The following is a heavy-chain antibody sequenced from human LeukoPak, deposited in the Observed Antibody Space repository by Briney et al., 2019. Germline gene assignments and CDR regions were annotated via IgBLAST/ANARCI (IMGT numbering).Heavy chain of an antibody. CDR1: GYTFTGYY. Sequence: ASVKVSCKASGYTFTGYYMHWVRQAPGQGLEWMGWINPNSGGTNYAQKFQGWVTMTRDTSISTAYMELSRLRSDDTAVYYCARGGGYSYGYYFDYWGQGTLVTVSS. D-gene: IGHD5-18*01. J-gene: IGHJ4*02. V-gene: IGHV1-2*04. CDR2: INPNSGGT. CDR3: ARGGGYSYGYYFDY.